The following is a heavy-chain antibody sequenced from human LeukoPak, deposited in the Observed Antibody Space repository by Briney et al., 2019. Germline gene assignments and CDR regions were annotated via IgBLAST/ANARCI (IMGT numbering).Heavy chain of an antibody. D-gene: IGHD2-21*02. J-gene: IGHJ4*02. CDR1: GGSFSSYY. CDR3: ARLGRSGDLEGYFDY. CDR2: VDHSGST. V-gene: IGHV4-4*08. Sequence: KSSETLSLTCTVSGGSFSSYYWTWIRQPPGKGLEWIGYVDHSGSTNYNPSLKSRVTISSDTSKNQFSLELNSVTAADTAVYYCARLGRSGDLEGYFDYWGQGTLVTVSS.